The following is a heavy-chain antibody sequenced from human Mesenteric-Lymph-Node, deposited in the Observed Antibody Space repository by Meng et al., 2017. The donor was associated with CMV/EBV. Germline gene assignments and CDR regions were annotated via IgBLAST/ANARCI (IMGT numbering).Heavy chain of an antibody. D-gene: IGHD6-19*01. CDR1: GDSVSSNSAA. J-gene: IGHJ3*02. Sequence: SQTLSLTRAISGDSVSSNSAAWNWIRQSPSRGLEWLGRTYYRSKWYNDYAVSVKSRISIKSDTSKNQFSLQLNSVTPEDTAVYYCERQQRSGWSGNGNAFAIWGQGTMVTVSS. CDR3: ERQQRSGWSGNGNAFAI. V-gene: IGHV6-1*01. CDR2: TYYRSKWYN.